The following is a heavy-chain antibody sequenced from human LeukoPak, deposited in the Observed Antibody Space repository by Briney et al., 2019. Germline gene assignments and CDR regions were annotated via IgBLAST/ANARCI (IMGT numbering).Heavy chain of an antibody. CDR3: ARVVPAAIRDYYYYMDV. V-gene: IGHV1-69*13. Sequence: SVKVACKASGGTFSSYAISWVRQAPGQGLEWMEGIIPIFGTANYAQKFQGRVTITADESTSTAYMELSSLRSEDTAVDDCARVVPAAIRDYYYYMDVWGKGTTVTVSS. CDR2: IIPIFGTA. CDR1: GGTFSSYA. J-gene: IGHJ6*03. D-gene: IGHD2-2*02.